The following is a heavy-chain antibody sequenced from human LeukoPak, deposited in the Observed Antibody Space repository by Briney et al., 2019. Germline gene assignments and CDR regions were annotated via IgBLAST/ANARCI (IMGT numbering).Heavy chain of an antibody. J-gene: IGHJ6*03. CDR1: GFTFSSYA. CDR3: ARVYDFWSGYPNSGYMDV. D-gene: IGHD3-3*01. V-gene: IGHV3-64*02. CDR2: ISSNGGST. Sequence: GGSLRLSCAASGFTFSSYAMHWVRQAPGKGLEYVSAISSNGGSTYYADSVKGRFTISRDNSKNTLYLQMGSLRAEDMAAYYCARVYDFWSGYPNSGYMDVWGKGTTVTVSS.